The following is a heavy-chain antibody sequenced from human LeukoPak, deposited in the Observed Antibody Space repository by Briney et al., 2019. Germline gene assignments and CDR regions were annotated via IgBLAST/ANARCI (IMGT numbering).Heavy chain of an antibody. CDR2: INHSGST. CDR3: ARRGLDYYGSGSYYFDY. J-gene: IGHJ4*02. Sequence: SETLSLTCAVYGGSFSGYYWSWIRQPPGKGLEWIGEINHSGSTNYNPSLKSRVTISVDTSKNQFSLKLSSVTAADTAVYYCARRGLDYYGSGSYYFDYWGQGTLVTVSS. CDR1: GGSFSGYY. D-gene: IGHD3-10*01. V-gene: IGHV4-34*01.